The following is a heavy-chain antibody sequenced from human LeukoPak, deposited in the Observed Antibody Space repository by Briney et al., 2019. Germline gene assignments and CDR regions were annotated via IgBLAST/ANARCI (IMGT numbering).Heavy chain of an antibody. CDR2: ISTYNGNT. J-gene: IGHJ6*03. CDR3: ARRTGYNYYYMEV. D-gene: IGHD3/OR15-3a*01. CDR1: GYIFTQYG. V-gene: IGHV1-18*01. Sequence: GASVKVSCKASGYIFTQYGIGWVRQAPGQGLEWMASISTYNGNTNYAQNFQGRVTVTTDTSTSTAYMELRSLRSGDTAVYYCARRTGYNYYYMEVWGQGTTVTVSS.